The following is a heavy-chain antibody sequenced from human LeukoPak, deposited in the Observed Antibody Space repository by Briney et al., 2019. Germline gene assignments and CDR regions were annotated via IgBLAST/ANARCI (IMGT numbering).Heavy chain of an antibody. Sequence: GGSLRLSCAASGFTFSSYSMNWVRQAPGKGLEWVSSISSSSSYIYYADSVKGRFTISRDNAKNSLYLQMNCLRAEDTAVSYCARDRVSSSWYSGWFDPWGQGTLVTVSS. V-gene: IGHV3-21*01. D-gene: IGHD6-13*01. CDR3: ARDRVSSSWYSGWFDP. J-gene: IGHJ5*02. CDR1: GFTFSSYS. CDR2: ISSSSSYI.